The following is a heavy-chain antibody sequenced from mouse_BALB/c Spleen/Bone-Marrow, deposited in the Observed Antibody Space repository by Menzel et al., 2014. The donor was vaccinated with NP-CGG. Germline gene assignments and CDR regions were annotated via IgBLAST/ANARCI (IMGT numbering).Heavy chain of an antibody. CDR1: GYTFXNFW. CDR2: ILPGTGSS. Sequence: VKLMESGAELMKPGASVEISCKASGYTFXNFWIEWVKQRPGQGLEWLGEILPGTGSSRYNGKFKDKATFTADTSSNTAYMQLSSLTSEDSAVYYCARYDGYWYFDVWGAGTTVTVSS. J-gene: IGHJ1*01. V-gene: IGHV1-9*01. CDR3: ARYDGYWYFDV. D-gene: IGHD2-3*01.